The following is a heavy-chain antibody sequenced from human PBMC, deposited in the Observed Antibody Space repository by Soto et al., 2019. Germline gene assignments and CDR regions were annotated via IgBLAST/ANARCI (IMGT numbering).Heavy chain of an antibody. Sequence: QVQLQESGPGLVEPSQTLSLTCTVSGASVTSGDDYWNWIRQPPGKGLEWIGYSYYTGSTYYNPSLKTRFPISVDAAKNQFSLKLTSVPAADTAVYFCARGNLDTDSGYNWLDPWGKGTLVTVST. J-gene: IGHJ5*02. CDR3: ARGNLDTDSGYNWLDP. CDR1: GASVTSGDDY. V-gene: IGHV4-30-4*01. CDR2: SYYTGST. D-gene: IGHD3-10*01.